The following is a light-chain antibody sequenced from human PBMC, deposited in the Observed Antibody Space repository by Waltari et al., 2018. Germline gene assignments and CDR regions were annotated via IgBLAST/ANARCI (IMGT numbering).Light chain of an antibody. V-gene: IGKV4-1*01. CDR2: WPS. CDR1: QSVLKSSTNKNY. CDR3: QQYYNAPVT. J-gene: IGKJ4*01. Sequence: EIVMTQSPESLAVSLGERATINCKSSQSVLKSSTNKNYLTWYQHRPGQPPKLLFYWPSTRESGVPDRFSTSGSGTDFTLTISSLQAEDVAVYYCQQYYNAPVTFGGGTKMEIK.